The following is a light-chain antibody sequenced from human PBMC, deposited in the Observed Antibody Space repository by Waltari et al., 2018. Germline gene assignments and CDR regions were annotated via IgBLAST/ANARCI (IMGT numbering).Light chain of an antibody. V-gene: IGLV2-14*03. CDR3: SSYTSSVTWV. Sequence: QSALTQPASVSGSPGQSITISCNGSRGDIGGYKYVPWYQQHPDKAPKLMIYAVDYRPSGVSHRFSGSKSGYTASLSIAGLQIEDEAVYYCSSYTSSVTWVFGGGTRLTVL. CDR1: RGDIGGYKY. CDR2: AVD. J-gene: IGLJ3*02.